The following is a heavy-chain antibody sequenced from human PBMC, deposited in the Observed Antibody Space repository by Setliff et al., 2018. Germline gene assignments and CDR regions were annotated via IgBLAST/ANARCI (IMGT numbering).Heavy chain of an antibody. J-gene: IGHJ6*03. CDR3: ARGQRYCRGGSCYYYMDV. CDR1: GGSISSYY. Sequence: SETLSLTCTVSGGSISSYYWSWIRQPAGKGLEWIGRIYTSGSTNYNPSLKSRVTMSVDTSKNQFSLKLSSVTAADTAVYYCARGQRYCRGGSCYYYMDVWGKGTTVTVSS. CDR2: IYTSGST. V-gene: IGHV4-4*07. D-gene: IGHD2-15*01.